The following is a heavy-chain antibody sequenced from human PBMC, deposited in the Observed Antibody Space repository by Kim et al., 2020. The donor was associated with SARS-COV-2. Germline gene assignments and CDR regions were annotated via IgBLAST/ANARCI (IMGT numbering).Heavy chain of an antibody. CDR3: TTDRAPGDFLSGYH. D-gene: IGHD3-3*01. CDR1: GFTFSNAW. Sequence: GGSLRLSCAASGFTFSNAWMSWVRQAPGKGLEWVGRIKSKTDGGTTDYAAPVKGRFTISRDDSKNTLYLQMNSLKIEDTAVYYCTTDRAPGDFLSGYHWGQRTLVTVSP. CDR2: IKSKTDGGTT. V-gene: IGHV3-15*01. J-gene: IGHJ4*02.